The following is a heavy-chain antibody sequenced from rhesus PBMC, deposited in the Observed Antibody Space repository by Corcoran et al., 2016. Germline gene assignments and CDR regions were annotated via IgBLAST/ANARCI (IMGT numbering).Heavy chain of an antibody. V-gene: IGHV4-106*01. CDR3: VTTGSTFDY. Sequence: QVQLQESGPGLVKPSETLSLTCDVSGASISGHYSSTWLRQPPGKGLEWIGNIYGSGGGTNYNPSLKNRVTISIDTSKNQFSLKLSSVTAADTALYYCVTTGSTFDYWAQGVLVTVSS. J-gene: IGHJ4*01. CDR1: GASISGHYS. D-gene: IGHD3-34*01. CDR2: IYGSGGGT.